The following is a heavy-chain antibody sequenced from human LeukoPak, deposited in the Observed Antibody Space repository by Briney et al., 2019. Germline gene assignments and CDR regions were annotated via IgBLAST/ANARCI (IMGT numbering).Heavy chain of an antibody. CDR1: GFTFSSYW. V-gene: IGHV3-7*03. CDR3: AKTLFPQQLILVYDI. Sequence: GGSLRLSCAASGFTFSSYWMSWVRQAPGKGLEWVANIKQDGSEKYYVDSVKGRFTISRDNAKNSLYLQMNSLGVEDTAVYYCAKTLFPQQLILVYDIWGQGTMVTVSS. CDR2: IKQDGSEK. D-gene: IGHD6-13*01. J-gene: IGHJ3*02.